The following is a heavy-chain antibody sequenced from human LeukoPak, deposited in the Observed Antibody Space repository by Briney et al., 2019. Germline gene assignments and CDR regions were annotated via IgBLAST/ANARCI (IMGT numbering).Heavy chain of an antibody. CDR1: SVSISSYY. D-gene: IGHD3-10*01. J-gene: IGHJ5*01. Sequence: HPSETLSLTCTVSSVSISSYYWSWIRQPPGKGLEWIGYIYDSGSTTYNPSLKSRVTISVDTSKNQFSLKVSSVTAADTAVYYCARGQAVRGVTHLNWFDSWGQGTLVTVPS. CDR3: ARGQAVRGVTHLNWFDS. CDR2: IYDSGST. V-gene: IGHV4-59*01.